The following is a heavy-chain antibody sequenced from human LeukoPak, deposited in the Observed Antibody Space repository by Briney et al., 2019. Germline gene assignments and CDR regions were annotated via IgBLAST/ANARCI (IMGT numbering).Heavy chain of an antibody. V-gene: IGHV5-51*01. D-gene: IGHD5-12*01. CDR2: IYPGDSDT. Sequence: GESLKISCKGSGYSFTSYWIGWVRQMPGKGLEWMGIIYPGDSDTRYSPSFQGQVTISADKSISTAYLQWSSLKASDTAMYYCVRQSGSGYDYVEPPDYWGQGTLVTVSS. CDR3: VRQSGSGYDYVEPPDY. CDR1: GYSFTSYW. J-gene: IGHJ4*02.